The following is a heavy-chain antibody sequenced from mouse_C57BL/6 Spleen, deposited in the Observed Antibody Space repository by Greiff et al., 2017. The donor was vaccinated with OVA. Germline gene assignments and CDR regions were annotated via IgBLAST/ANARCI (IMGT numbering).Heavy chain of an antibody. Sequence: VQLQQSGAELVRPGASVTLSCKASGYTFTDYEMHWVQQTPVHGLEWIGAIDPETGGTAYNQKFKGKAILTANKSSSTDYMELRSLTSEDSAVYCCTIILRRDYFDYWGQGTTLTVSS. D-gene: IGHD1-1*01. CDR3: TIILRRDYFDY. J-gene: IGHJ2*01. CDR1: GYTFTDYE. CDR2: IDPETGGT. V-gene: IGHV1-15*01.